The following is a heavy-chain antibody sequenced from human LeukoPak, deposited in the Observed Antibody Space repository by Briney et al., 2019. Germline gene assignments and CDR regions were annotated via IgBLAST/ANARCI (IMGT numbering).Heavy chain of an antibody. J-gene: IGHJ4*02. CDR2: IYDSGST. D-gene: IGHD2-21*02. CDR3: ARVAYCGGDCYSYIDY. CDR1: GGSIRSSYYY. Sequence: SETLSLTCTVSGGSIRSSYYYWGWIRQPPGKGLEWIGSIYDSGSTYYNPSLKSRVTISVDTSKNQFSLKLSSVTAADTAVYYCARVAYCGGDCYSYIDYWGQGTLVTVSS. V-gene: IGHV4-39*07.